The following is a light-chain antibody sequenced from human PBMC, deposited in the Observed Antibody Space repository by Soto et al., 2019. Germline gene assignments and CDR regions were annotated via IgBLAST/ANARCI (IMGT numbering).Light chain of an antibody. J-gene: IGLJ1*01. CDR1: SSDVGGYDY. Sequence: QSALTQPASVSGSPGQSSTISCTGTSSDVGGYDYVSWYQHHPGKAPKLILYEVTHRPSGVSNPFSGSKSGNPASLTISGLRAEDEADYYCTSYTTSSTLVVFGTGTKLTVL. CDR2: EVT. CDR3: TSYTTSSTLVV. V-gene: IGLV2-14*01.